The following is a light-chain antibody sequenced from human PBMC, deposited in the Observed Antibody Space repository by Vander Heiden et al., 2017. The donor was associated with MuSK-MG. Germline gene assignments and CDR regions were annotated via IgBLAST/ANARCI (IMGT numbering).Light chain of an antibody. V-gene: IGLV1-47*01. Sequence: QSVLTQPPSASGTPGQRVTSSCSGSDSNIGPNHVYCDQRLPGTAPKLLIYKNNQRPSGVPDRFSGSKSGTSASLAISGLRSEDEADYYCAAWDDSLSGSVLFGGGTKLTVL. J-gene: IGLJ2*01. CDR3: AAWDDSLSGSVL. CDR2: KNN. CDR1: DSNIGPNH.